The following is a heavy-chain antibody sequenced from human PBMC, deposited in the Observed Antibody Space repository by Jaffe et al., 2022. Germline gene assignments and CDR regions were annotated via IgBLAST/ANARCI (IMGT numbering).Heavy chain of an antibody. CDR3: ARLGRKGYQLLDYFDH. CDR1: GGSISSTNYY. Sequence: QLQLQESGPGLVKPSETLSLTCTVSGGSISSTNYYWGWVRQPPGKGLEWIGTIYYSGTAYYNPSLKSRVTISVDTSKNQFSLRLSSVTAADTAVYYCARLGRKGYQLLDYFDHWGQGTLVTVSS. D-gene: IGHD2-2*01. J-gene: IGHJ4*02. V-gene: IGHV4-39*01. CDR2: IYYSGTA.